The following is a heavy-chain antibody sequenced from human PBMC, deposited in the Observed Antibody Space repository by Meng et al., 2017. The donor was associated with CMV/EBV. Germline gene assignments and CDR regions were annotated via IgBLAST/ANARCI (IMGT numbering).Heavy chain of an antibody. J-gene: IGHJ6*02. CDR3: ARDSQTPGIAAVGPVDYYYGMDV. V-gene: IGHV4-61*01. Sequence: SETLSLTCTVSGGSVSGGSYYWSWIRQPPGKGLEWIGYIYYSGSTNYNPSLKSRVTISVDTSKNQFSLKLSSVTAADTAVYYCARDSQTPGIAAVGPVDYYYGMDVWGQGTTVTVSS. D-gene: IGHD6-13*01. CDR2: IYYSGST. CDR1: GGSVSGGSYY.